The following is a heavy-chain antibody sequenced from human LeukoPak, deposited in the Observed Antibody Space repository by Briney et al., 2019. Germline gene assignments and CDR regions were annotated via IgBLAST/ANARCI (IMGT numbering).Heavy chain of an antibody. CDR3: ASSVGATPLDY. CDR2: ISSNGGST. D-gene: IGHD1-26*01. J-gene: IGHJ4*02. Sequence: PGGSLRLSCAASGFTFSTYVMHWVRQAPGKGLEYVSVISSNGGSTYYANYVKGRFTISRDNSKNTLYLQMGSLRAEDMAVYYCASSVGATPLDYWGQGTLVTVSS. CDR1: GFTFSTYV. V-gene: IGHV3-64*01.